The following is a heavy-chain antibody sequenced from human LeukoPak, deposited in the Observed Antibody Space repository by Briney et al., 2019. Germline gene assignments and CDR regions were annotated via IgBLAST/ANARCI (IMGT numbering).Heavy chain of an antibody. J-gene: IGHJ4*02. CDR3: AREGSLYGSGSYYNTYYFDY. CDR1: GFTFSSYG. Sequence: GGSLRLSCAASGFTFSSYGMHWVRQAPGKGLEWVAFIRYDGSNKKYVDSLKGRFTISRDNSKNTLYLQMNSLRAEDTAVYYCAREGSLYGSGSYYNTYYFDYWGQGTLVTVSS. D-gene: IGHD3-10*01. CDR2: IRYDGSNK. V-gene: IGHV3-30*02.